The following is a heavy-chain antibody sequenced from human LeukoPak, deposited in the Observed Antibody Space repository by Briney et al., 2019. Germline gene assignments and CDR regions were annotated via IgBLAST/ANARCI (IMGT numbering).Heavy chain of an antibody. CDR3: ARGGISAFCGGDCYTPYY. J-gene: IGHJ4*02. D-gene: IGHD2-21*02. CDR1: GFTFSNYW. CDR2: VNSDGSST. V-gene: IGHV3-74*01. Sequence: GGSLRLSCVASGFTFSNYWMHWVCQAPGKGLVWVSRVNSDGSSTIYADSVKGRFTISRDNAKNTLYLQMNSLRAEDTAVYYCARGGISAFCGGDCYTPYYWGQGTLVPVSS.